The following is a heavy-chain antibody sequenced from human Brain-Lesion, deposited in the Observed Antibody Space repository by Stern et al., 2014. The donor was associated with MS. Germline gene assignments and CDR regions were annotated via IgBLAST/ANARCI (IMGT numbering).Heavy chain of an antibody. CDR1: GYIFTGYY. V-gene: IGHV1-2*02. CDR2: INPNNGGR. Sequence: QVQLVQSGAEVKKPGASVKVSCKTSGYIFTGYYIHWVRQAPGQGLEGMAWINPNNGGRKYAQKFQGRVTMSRDTSISTAYVELSSLTSDDTAVYYCARDQRGITIFGVVTDYYYLGMDVWGQGTTVTVSS. CDR3: ARDQRGITIFGVVTDYYYLGMDV. J-gene: IGHJ6*02. D-gene: IGHD3-3*01.